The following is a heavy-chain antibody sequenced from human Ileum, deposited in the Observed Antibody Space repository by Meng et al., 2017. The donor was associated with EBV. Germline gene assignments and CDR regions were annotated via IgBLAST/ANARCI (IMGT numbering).Heavy chain of an antibody. CDR2: FYEGTT. D-gene: IGHD1-26*01. CDR1: GVSISGNY. V-gene: IGHV4-59*01. Sequence: QVPLQESGPGLVKPSGTLSRTCDVSGVSISGNYWSWIRQSPVKGLEWIGFFYEGTTNYNPSLKSRVTIAAGPANNQISLRLSSVTSADTAVYYCAKGGQWDPLDSWGRGILVTVSS. CDR3: AKGGQWDPLDS. J-gene: IGHJ4*02.